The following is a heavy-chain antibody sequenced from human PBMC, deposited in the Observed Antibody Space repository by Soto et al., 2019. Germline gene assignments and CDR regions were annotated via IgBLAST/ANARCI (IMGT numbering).Heavy chain of an antibody. D-gene: IGHD2-2*01. V-gene: IGHV3-23*01. CDR3: AKHGGYCSSTSCSDYGMDV. CDR1: GFTFSSYA. Sequence: GGSLRLSCAASGFTFSSYAMRWVRQAPGKGLEWVSAISGSGGSTYYADSVKGRFTISRDNSKNTLYLQMNSLRAEDTAVYYCAKHGGYCSSTSCSDYGMDVWGQGTTVTVSS. CDR2: ISGSGGST. J-gene: IGHJ6*02.